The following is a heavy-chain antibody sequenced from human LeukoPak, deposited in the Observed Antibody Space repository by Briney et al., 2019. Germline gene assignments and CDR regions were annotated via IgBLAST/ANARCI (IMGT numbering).Heavy chain of an antibody. CDR2: IYPGDSDT. Sequence: GESLKISCQASGYSFISYWIAWVRQMPGKGRDWMGIIYPGDSDTRYSPSFQGQVTISADKSISTAYVQWSSLKASDTAMYYCARPWAVLRHLTWYFDLWGRGTLVTVSS. V-gene: IGHV5-51*01. J-gene: IGHJ2*01. CDR1: GYSFISYW. CDR3: ARPWAVLRHLTWYFDL. D-gene: IGHD1-26*01.